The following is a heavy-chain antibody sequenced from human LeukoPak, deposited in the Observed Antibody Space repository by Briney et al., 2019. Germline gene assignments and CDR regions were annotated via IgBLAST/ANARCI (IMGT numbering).Heavy chain of an antibody. CDR3: AKASSSWYPFIINDFDY. Sequence: GGSLRLSCAASGFTFSSYAMSWVRQAPGKGLEWVSAISGSGGSTYYADSVKGRFTISRDNSKNTLYLQMSSLRAEDTAVYYCAKASSSWYPFIINDFDYWGQGTLVTVSS. CDR2: ISGSGGST. CDR1: GFTFSSYA. J-gene: IGHJ4*02. D-gene: IGHD6-13*01. V-gene: IGHV3-23*01.